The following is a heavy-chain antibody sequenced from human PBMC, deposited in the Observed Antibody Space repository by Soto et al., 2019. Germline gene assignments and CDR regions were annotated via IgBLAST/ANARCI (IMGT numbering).Heavy chain of an antibody. V-gene: IGHV5-51*01. J-gene: IGHJ4*02. CDR3: ARQDNYAFGF. CDR1: DYRFPRYW. Sequence: GQSLTISCTVSDYRFPRYWIGWLRQMPGKGLEWIGTIFPGDSDTRYTPSLQGQVSISADKSINTAYLQWNSLQASDTAMYYCARQDNYAFGFWGQGTPVTVS. D-gene: IGHD4-4*01. CDR2: IFPGDSDT.